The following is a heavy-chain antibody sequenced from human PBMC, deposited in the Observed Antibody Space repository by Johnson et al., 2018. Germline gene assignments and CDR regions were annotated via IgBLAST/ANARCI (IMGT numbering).Heavy chain of an antibody. CDR1: GFTSGLTFRSYW. Sequence: VQLLESGGGSVQPGGSXRLSCGASGFTSGLTFRSYWMHWVRQAPGQGVVWVSRIDIDGGLTIYVDSVKGRFTISRDNAKNSLSVQMNSLITDETALYYCGKVVHVTTSGGLTVGDAFHIWGQGTMVTVYS. D-gene: IGHD3-16*01. J-gene: IGHJ3*02. CDR2: IDIDGGLT. V-gene: IGHV3-74*01. CDR3: GKVVHVTTSGGLTVGDAFHI.